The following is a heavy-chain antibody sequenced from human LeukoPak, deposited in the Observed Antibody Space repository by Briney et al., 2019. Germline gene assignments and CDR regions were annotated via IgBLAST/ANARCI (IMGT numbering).Heavy chain of an antibody. D-gene: IGHD3-10*01. CDR2: ISGSGGST. J-gene: IGHJ4*02. CDR1: GFTFSSYA. Sequence: PGGSLRLSCAATGFTFSSYAMSWVRQAPGKGLEWVSAISGSGGSTYYADSVKGRFTISRDNSKNTLYLQMNSLRAEDMALYYCAKDKYYGSGSLSKGFDYWGQGTLVTVSS. V-gene: IGHV3-23*01. CDR3: AKDKYYGSGSLSKGFDY.